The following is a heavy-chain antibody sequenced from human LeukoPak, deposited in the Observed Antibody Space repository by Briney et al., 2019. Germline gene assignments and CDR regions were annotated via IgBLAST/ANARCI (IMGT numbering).Heavy chain of an antibody. CDR1: RFTFGRYW. CDR3: ARGGDDDFDLGDY. Sequence: GGSLRLSCAASRFTFGRYWMSWVRQAPGKGLEWVANINQDGSAKYYVDSVKGRFTISGDNAKNSMYLQMNSLRAEDTAVYYCARGGDDDFDLGDYWGQGTLVTVSS. J-gene: IGHJ4*02. CDR2: INQDGSAK. V-gene: IGHV3-7*01. D-gene: IGHD4-17*01.